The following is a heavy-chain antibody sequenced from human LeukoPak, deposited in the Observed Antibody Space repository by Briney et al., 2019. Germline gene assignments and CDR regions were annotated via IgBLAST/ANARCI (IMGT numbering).Heavy chain of an antibody. Sequence: GGSLRLSYAASGFTVSSNYMNWVRQAPGKGLEWVSVIYSGGSTYYADSVKGRFTISRDNSKNTLYLQMNSLRAEDTAVYYCARDGPSRDDGDYLWGQGTLVTVSS. CDR3: ARDGPSRDDGDYL. CDR2: IYSGGST. D-gene: IGHD4-17*01. CDR1: GFTVSSNY. J-gene: IGHJ4*02. V-gene: IGHV3-53*01.